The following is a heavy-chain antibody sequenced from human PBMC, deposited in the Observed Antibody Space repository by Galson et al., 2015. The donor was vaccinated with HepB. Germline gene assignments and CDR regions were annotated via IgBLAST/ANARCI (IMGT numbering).Heavy chain of an antibody. CDR1: GFTVSSNY. CDR2: IYSGGST. D-gene: IGHD3-10*01. Sequence: SLRLSCAASGFTVSSNYMSWVRQAPGKGLEWVSVIYSGGSTYYADSVKGRFTISRDNSKNTLYLQMNSLRAEDTAVYYCARQSMVRGVIFYYYGMDVWGQGTTVTVSS. V-gene: IGHV3-66*04. J-gene: IGHJ6*02. CDR3: ARQSMVRGVIFYYYGMDV.